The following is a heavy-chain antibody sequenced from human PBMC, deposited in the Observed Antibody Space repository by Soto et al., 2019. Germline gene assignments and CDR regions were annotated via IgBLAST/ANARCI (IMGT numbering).Heavy chain of an antibody. CDR3: ARWHCGGDCYDSWIDY. D-gene: IGHD2-21*02. J-gene: IGHJ4*02. CDR1: GFTFIDYY. V-gene: IGHV3-11*03. Sequence: GGSLRLSCAASGFTFIDYYMSWIRQAPGRGLEWVSYISTSSSYINYSDSVKGRFTISRDNAKSSQYLQMNSLRAEDTAVYYCARWHCGGDCYDSWIDYWGQGTLVTVSS. CDR2: ISTSSSYI.